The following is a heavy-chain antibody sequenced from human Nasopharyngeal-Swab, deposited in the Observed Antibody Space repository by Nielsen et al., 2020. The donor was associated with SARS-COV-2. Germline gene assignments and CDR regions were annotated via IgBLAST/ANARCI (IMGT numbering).Heavy chain of an antibody. CDR2: INHSGST. CDR3: ARGLSGIVPSPILGLGPYYYYYYMDV. Sequence: SETLSLTCAVFGGSFSADYWGWIRQPPGRGLEWIVEINHSGSTNYNPSLKSRVTISVDPSKNQFSLRLSSVTAADTAVYYCARGLSGIVPSPILGLGPYYYYYYMDVWGKGTTVTVSS. J-gene: IGHJ6*03. D-gene: IGHD7-27*01. CDR1: GGSFSADY. V-gene: IGHV4-34*01.